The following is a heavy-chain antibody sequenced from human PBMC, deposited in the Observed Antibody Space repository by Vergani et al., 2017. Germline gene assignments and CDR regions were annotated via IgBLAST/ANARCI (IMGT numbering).Heavy chain of an antibody. CDR2: NSGSDGST. J-gene: IGHJ6*03. CDR3: AIRKPSAARNNYYYYYYMNV. CDR1: GLTFSSSA. Sequence: EVQLVVSGGGLVQPGGSQRLSCATSGLTFSSSAIIRVRQATGKGLEWVSANSGSDGSTYFADSVKGRLTICRDNSKNTLYLQMNSLKAEDRDVFYCAIRKPSAARNNYYYYYYMNVWGKGTTVTVSS. V-gene: IGHV3-23*04. D-gene: IGHD6-13*01.